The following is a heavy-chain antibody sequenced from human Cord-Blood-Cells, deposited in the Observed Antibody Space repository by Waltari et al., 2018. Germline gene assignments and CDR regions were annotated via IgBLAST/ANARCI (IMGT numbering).Heavy chain of an antibody. CDR1: GFTFSSYG. CDR2: ISYDGSNK. V-gene: IGHV3-30*18. CDR3: AKGERGGFDI. Sequence: GFTFSSYGMHWVRQAPGKGLEWVAVISYDGSNKYYVDSVKGRFTISRDNSKNTLYLQMNSLRAEDTAVYYCAKGERGGFDIWGQGTMVTVSS. J-gene: IGHJ3*02. D-gene: IGHD2-15*01.